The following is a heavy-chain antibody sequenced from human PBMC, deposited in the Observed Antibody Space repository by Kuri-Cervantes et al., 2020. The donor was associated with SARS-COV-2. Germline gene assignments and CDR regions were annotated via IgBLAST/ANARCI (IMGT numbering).Heavy chain of an antibody. V-gene: IGHV1-69*13. CDR1: GGTFSSYA. Sequence: SVKVSCKASGGTFSSYAISWVRQAPGQGLEWMGGIIPIFGTANYAQKFQGRVTITADGSTGTAYMELSSLRSEDTAVYYCARPERFFGVVIPQGGAFDIWGQGTMVTVSS. J-gene: IGHJ3*02. D-gene: IGHD3-3*01. CDR3: ARPERFFGVVIPQGGAFDI. CDR2: IIPIFGTA.